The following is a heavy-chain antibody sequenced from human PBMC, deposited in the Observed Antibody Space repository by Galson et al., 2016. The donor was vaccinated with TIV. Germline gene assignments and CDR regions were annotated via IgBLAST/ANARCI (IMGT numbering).Heavy chain of an antibody. Sequence: LRLSCAASGFTFSSYTFHWVRQTPGKGLEWVAIISHDGNNKDVADSVQGRFTISRDSSKNTVYLQMNNLRPEDTALYFCTRDGRGNWKYVDYFDYWGRGTLVTVSS. CDR1: GFTFSSYT. CDR3: TRDGRGNWKYVDYFDY. J-gene: IGHJ4*02. D-gene: IGHD1-7*01. V-gene: IGHV3-30-3*01. CDR2: ISHDGNNK.